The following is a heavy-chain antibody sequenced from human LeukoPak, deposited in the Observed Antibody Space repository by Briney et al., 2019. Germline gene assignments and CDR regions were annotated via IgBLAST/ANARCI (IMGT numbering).Heavy chain of an antibody. CDR3: ARAPGYYDSSGYYLDY. J-gene: IGHJ4*02. CDR1: GGSISSGSYY. D-gene: IGHD3-22*01. Sequence: SETLSLTCTVSGGSISSGSYYWSWIRQPPGKGLEWIGGIYYSGSTYYNPSLKSRVTISVDTSKNQFSLKLSSVTAADTAVYYCARAPGYYDSSGYYLDYWGQGTLVTVSS. V-gene: IGHV4-39*07. CDR2: IYYSGST.